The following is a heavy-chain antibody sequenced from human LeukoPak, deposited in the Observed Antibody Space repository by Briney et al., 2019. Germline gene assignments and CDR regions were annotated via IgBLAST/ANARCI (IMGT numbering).Heavy chain of an antibody. D-gene: IGHD6-19*01. J-gene: IGHJ6*02. V-gene: IGHV4-61*01. Sequence: SETLSLTCTVSGGSVSSGSYYWSWIRQPPGKGLEWIGYIYYSGSTNYNPSLKSRVTISVDTSKNQFSLKLSSVTAADTAVYYCAGAVAGSYYYYYYGMDVWGQGTTVTVSS. CDR3: AGAVAGSYYYYYYGMDV. CDR2: IYYSGST. CDR1: GGSVSSGSYY.